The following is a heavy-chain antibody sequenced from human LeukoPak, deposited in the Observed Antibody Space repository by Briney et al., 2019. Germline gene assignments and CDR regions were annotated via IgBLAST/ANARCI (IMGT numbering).Heavy chain of an antibody. J-gene: IGHJ4*02. CDR1: GFTFSSYA. V-gene: IGHV3-23*01. D-gene: IGHD6-13*01. CDR3: AKAPGIAAAGPHYVFDY. CDR2: ISGSGGST. Sequence: GGSLRLSCAASGFTFSSYAMSWVRQAPGKGLEWVSAISGSGGSTYYADSVKGRFTISRDNSKNTLYLQMNNLRAEDTAVYYCAKAPGIAAAGPHYVFDYWGQGTLVTVSS.